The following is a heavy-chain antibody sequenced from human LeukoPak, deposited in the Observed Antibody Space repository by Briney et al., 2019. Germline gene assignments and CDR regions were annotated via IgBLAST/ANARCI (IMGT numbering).Heavy chain of an antibody. D-gene: IGHD6-19*01. Sequence: PGGSLRLSCTASGFTFGDYAMSWVRQAPGKGLEWVGFIRSKGYGRTTEYVASVKGRFTISRDDSKSIAYLQMNSLKTEDTAVYYCTRRSLGGWYPAYWGQGTLVTVSS. CDR3: TRRSLGGWYPAY. V-gene: IGHV3-49*04. CDR2: IRSKGYGRTT. J-gene: IGHJ4*02. CDR1: GFTFGDYA.